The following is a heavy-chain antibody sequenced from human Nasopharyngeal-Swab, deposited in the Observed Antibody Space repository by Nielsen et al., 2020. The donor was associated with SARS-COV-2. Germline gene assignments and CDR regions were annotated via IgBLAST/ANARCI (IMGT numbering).Heavy chain of an antibody. CDR2: ISYEGSKK. D-gene: IGHD3-10*01. CDR1: GFNFNNYG. CDR3: AKATQIFWFGQFRNDAFDV. Sequence: GESLKISCAASGFNFNNYGMHWVRQAPGKGLEWVAVISYEGSKKFYVASVEGRFTVSRDFSKHTLFLQMSSLRPEDTAVYYCAKATQIFWFGQFRNDAFDVWGRGTMVTVSS. J-gene: IGHJ3*01. V-gene: IGHV3-30*18.